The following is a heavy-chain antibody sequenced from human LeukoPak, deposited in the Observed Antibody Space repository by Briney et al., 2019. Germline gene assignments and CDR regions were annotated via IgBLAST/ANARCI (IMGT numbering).Heavy chain of an antibody. J-gene: IGHJ5*02. D-gene: IGHD3-9*01. V-gene: IGHV3-23*01. CDR2: ISGSGGST. Sequence: GGSLRLSCAASGFTFSSYAMSWVRQAPGKGLEWVSAISGSGGSTYYADSVKGRFTISRDNSKNTLYLQMNSLRAEDTAVYYCAKDSPTSYDIHVGYTWFDPWGQGTLVTVSS. CDR1: GFTFSSYA. CDR3: AKDSPTSYDIHVGYTWFDP.